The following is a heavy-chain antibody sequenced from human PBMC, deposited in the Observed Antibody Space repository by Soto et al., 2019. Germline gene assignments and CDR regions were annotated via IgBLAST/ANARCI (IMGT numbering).Heavy chain of an antibody. Sequence: PSETLSLTCTFSVGSISSGDYYCSWIRQPPWKGLEWIGYIYYSGSTYYNPSLKSRVTISVDTSKNQFSLKLSSVTAADTAVYYCARVDYYYSSGYSDQYYFEDWGQGTLVNVSS. CDR3: ARVDYYYSSGYSDQYYFED. D-gene: IGHD3-22*01. J-gene: IGHJ4*02. CDR2: IYYSGST. CDR1: VGSISSGDYY. V-gene: IGHV4-30-4*01.